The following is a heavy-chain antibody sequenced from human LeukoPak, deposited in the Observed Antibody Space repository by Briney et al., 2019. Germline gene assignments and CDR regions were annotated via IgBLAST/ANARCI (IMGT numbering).Heavy chain of an antibody. D-gene: IGHD5-12*01. CDR1: GYTFTGYY. J-gene: IGHJ3*02. CDR2: INPDSGGT. V-gene: IGHV1-2*02. CDR3: ARERLRWGGDAFDI. Sequence: VASVKVSCKASGYTFTGYYMHWVRQAPGQGLEWTGWINPDSGGTNYAQKFQGRVTMTRDTSISTAYMELSRLRSDGTAVYYCARERLRWGGDAFDIWGQGTMVTVSS.